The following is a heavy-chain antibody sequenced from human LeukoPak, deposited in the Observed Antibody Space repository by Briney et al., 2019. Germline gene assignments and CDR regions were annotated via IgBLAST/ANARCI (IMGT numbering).Heavy chain of an antibody. CDR2: INHSGST. CDR1: GGSFSGYY. V-gene: IGHV4-34*01. D-gene: IGHD3-22*01. J-gene: IGHJ4*02. CDR3: ARRRYDASGYYPSRGRYFDY. Sequence: SENLSLTCAVYGGSFSGYYWSWVRQPPEKGLEWIGEINHSGSTNYNPSLKSRVTISVDTSKNQFSLELTSVTAADTAVYYCARRRYDASGYYPSRGRYFDYWGQGTLVTVSS.